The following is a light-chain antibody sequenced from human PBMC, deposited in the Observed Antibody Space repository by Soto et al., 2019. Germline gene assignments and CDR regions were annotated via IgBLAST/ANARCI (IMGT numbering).Light chain of an antibody. CDR1: QSISSW. CDR2: KAS. V-gene: IGKV1-5*03. Sequence: DIQMTQSPSTLSASVGDRVTITCRASQSISSWLAWYQQKPGTAPKLLIYKASTLQSGVPSRFSGSGSGTEFTLTIISLQPDDSETYYCQQYRDNWTFGQGTKVEIK. CDR3: QQYRDNWT. J-gene: IGKJ1*01.